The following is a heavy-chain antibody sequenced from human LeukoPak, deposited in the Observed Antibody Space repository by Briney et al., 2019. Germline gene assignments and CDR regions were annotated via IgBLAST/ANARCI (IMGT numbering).Heavy chain of an antibody. Sequence: GGSLRLSCTVSGFTVSSNSMSWVRQAPGKGLEWVGRIKSKTDGGTTDYAAPVKGRFTISRDDSKNTLYLQMNSLKTEDTAVYYCTTDLYGPNDYWGQGTLVTVSS. CDR3: TTDLYGPNDY. CDR1: GFTVSSNS. J-gene: IGHJ4*02. V-gene: IGHV3-15*01. CDR2: IKSKTDGGTT. D-gene: IGHD4/OR15-4a*01.